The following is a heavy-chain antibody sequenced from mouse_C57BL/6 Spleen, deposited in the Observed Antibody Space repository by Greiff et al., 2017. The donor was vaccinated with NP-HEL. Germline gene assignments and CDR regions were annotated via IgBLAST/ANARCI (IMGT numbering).Heavy chain of an antibody. J-gene: IGHJ1*03. Sequence: EVMLVESGGDLVKPGGSLKLSCAASGFTFSSYGMSWVRQTPDKRLEWVATISSGGSYTYYPDSVKGRFTISRDNAKNTLYLQMSSLKSEDTAMYYCARRGYLDVGGTGTTVTVAS. CDR1: GFTFSSYG. CDR3: ARRGYLDV. V-gene: IGHV5-6*02. CDR2: ISSGGSYT.